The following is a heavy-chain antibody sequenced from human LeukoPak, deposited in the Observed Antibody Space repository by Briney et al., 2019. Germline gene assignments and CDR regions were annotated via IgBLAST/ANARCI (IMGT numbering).Heavy chain of an antibody. J-gene: IGHJ6*02. V-gene: IGHV1-69*13. CDR3: ARTESGDILTGYSFYGMDV. CDR1: GGTFSSYA. D-gene: IGHD3-9*01. Sequence: SVKVSCTASGGTFSSYAISWVRQAPGQGLEWMGGIIPIFGTANYAQKFQGRVTITADESTSTAYMELSSLRSEDTAVYYCARTESGDILTGYSFYGMDVWGQGTTVTVSS. CDR2: IIPIFGTA.